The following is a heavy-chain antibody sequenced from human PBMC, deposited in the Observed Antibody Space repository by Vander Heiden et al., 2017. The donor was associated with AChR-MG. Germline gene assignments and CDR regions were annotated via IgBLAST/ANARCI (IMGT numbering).Heavy chain of an antibody. J-gene: IGHJ4*02. Sequence: EVQLVESGGGLVQPGGSLRLSCAASGFIVSSKYMRWVRQAPGKGLQWVSVIYSGGSTYYADSVKGRFTISRDNSKNTLYLQMNSLRAEETAVYYYARAAAAAGYFDYWGQGTLVTVS. CDR1: GFIVSSKY. V-gene: IGHV3-66*01. CDR3: ARAAAAAGYFDY. D-gene: IGHD6-13*01. CDR2: IYSGGST.